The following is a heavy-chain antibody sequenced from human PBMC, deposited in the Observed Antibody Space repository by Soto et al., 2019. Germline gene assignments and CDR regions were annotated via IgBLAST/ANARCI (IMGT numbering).Heavy chain of an antibody. Sequence: PSQTLSLTCAISGDSVSSNSAAWNWIRQSPSSGLEWLGRTYYRSRWYNDYAVSVKSRITVNPDTSKNQFSLHLNSVTPEDTAVYYCARDSSGWTPGAHDPWGQGTLVTVSS. D-gene: IGHD6-19*01. CDR3: ARDSSGWTPGAHDP. CDR1: GDSVSSNSAA. CDR2: TYYRSRWYN. V-gene: IGHV6-1*01. J-gene: IGHJ5*02.